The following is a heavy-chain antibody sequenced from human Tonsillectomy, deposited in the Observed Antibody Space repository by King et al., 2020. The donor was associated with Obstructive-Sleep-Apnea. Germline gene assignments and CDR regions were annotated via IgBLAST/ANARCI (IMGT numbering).Heavy chain of an antibody. CDR3: AREAGDYDSSGVDIGYYFDY. CDR2: IKQEGSEK. Sequence: GQLVESGGGLVQPGGSLRLSCAASGFIFSSYWMSWVRQAPGKGLEWGANIKQEGSEKYYVDSVKGRFTISRDNAKNSMYLQMNSLRAEDTAVYYCAREAGDYDSSGVDIGYYFDYWGQGTLVTVSS. V-gene: IGHV3-7*01. J-gene: IGHJ4*02. CDR1: GFIFSSYW. D-gene: IGHD3-22*01.